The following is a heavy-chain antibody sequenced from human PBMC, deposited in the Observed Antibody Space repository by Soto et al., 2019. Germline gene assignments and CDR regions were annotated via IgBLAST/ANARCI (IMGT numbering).Heavy chain of an antibody. D-gene: IGHD2-2*03. CDR1: GGSVSSGSYY. CDR3: ARTSGEMDKIYYYYGMDV. Sequence: KTSETLSLTCTVSGGSVSSGSYYWSWIRQPPGKGLEWIGYIYYSGSTNYNPSLKSRVTISVDTSKNQFSLKLSSVTAADTAVYYCARTSGEMDKIYYYYGMDVWGQGTTVTVSS. J-gene: IGHJ6*02. CDR2: IYYSGST. V-gene: IGHV4-61*01.